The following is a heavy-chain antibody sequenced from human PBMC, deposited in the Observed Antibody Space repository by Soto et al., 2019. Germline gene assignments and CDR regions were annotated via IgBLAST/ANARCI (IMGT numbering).Heavy chain of an antibody. D-gene: IGHD6-19*01. CDR3: ARVDSGWHDY. V-gene: IGHV4-4*07. Sequence: SETLSLTCTVSGGSISSYYWSWIRQPAGKGLEWIGRIYTSGSTNYNPSLKSRVTMSVDTSKNEFSLKVTSVTTADTAVYYCARVDSGWHDYWGQGALVTVSS. CDR1: GGSISSYY. CDR2: IYTSGST. J-gene: IGHJ4*02.